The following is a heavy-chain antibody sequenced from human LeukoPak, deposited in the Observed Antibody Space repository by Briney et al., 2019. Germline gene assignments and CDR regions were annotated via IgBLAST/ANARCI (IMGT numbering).Heavy chain of an antibody. CDR3: ANGPPSGSIDN. CDR1: GYTFTTYD. D-gene: IGHD1-26*01. J-gene: IGHJ4*02. V-gene: IGHV1-8*01. Sequence: ASVKVSCKASGYTFTTYDINWVRQFTGQGLEWMGWMSPDSGKTGYAQKFQGRVTMTRDTSISTAYMELSSLTSEDTAIYYCANGPPSGSIDNWGQGTRVTVSS. CDR2: MSPDSGKT.